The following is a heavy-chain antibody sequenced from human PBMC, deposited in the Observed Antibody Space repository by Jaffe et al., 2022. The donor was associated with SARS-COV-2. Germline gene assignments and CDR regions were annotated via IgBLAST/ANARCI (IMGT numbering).Heavy chain of an antibody. CDR3: ARARTIDYYYYMDV. V-gene: IGHV1-46*04. CDR1: GYTFTDHY. Sequence: QVQLVQSGAEVKKPGASVKVSCKASGYTFTDHYMHWVRQAPGQGLEWMGIINPSGGTTSYAQKLQGRVTMTWDTSTSTVYLDLSSLTSEDTADYYCARARTIDYYYYMDVWGKGTTVTVSS. J-gene: IGHJ6*03. CDR2: INPSGGTT.